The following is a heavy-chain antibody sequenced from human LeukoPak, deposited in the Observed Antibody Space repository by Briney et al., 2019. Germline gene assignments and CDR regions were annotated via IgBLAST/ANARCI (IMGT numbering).Heavy chain of an antibody. J-gene: IGHJ1*01. CDR2: IIPIFGTA. CDR3: AGSSVTRLAEYFQH. V-gene: IGHV1-69*13. D-gene: IGHD3-10*01. Sequence: SVKVSCKASGGTFSSYAISWVRQAPGQGLEWMGGIIPIFGTANYAEKFKGRVTITADESTSTAYMDLRSLRSEDTAVYYCAGSSVTRLAEYFQHWGQATLVTVSS. CDR1: GGTFSSYA.